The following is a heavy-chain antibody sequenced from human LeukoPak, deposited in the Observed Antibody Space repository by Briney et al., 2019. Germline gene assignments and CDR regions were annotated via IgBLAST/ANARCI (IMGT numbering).Heavy chain of an antibody. Sequence: ASVKVSCKASVYTFTSYDINWVRLATGQGLEWMGWMNPNSGNTGQAQKFQGRITMTRNTSISTAYMELSSLRPEDTAVYYCAKYKSGDYFDSGKRYYFDQWGQGTPVTVSS. V-gene: IGHV1-8*01. CDR2: MNPNSGNT. D-gene: IGHD3-9*01. CDR3: AKYKSGDYFDSGKRYYFDQ. CDR1: VYTFTSYD. J-gene: IGHJ4*02.